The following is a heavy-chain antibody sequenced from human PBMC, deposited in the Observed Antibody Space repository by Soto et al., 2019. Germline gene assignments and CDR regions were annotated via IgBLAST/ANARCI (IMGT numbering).Heavy chain of an antibody. Sequence: HPGGSLRLSCAASGFTFSSYGMHWVRQAPGKGLEWVAVISYDGSNKYYADSVKGRFTISRDNSKNTLYLQMNSLRAEDTAVYYCAKDLESVLRFLEWSLEYWGQGTLVTVSS. V-gene: IGHV3-30*18. J-gene: IGHJ4*02. CDR1: GFTFSSYG. CDR2: ISYDGSNK. D-gene: IGHD3-3*01. CDR3: AKDLESVLRFLEWSLEY.